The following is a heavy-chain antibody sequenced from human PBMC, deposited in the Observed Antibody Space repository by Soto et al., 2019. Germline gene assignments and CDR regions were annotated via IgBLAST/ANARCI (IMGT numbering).Heavy chain of an antibody. CDR2: IYYSGST. D-gene: IGHD2-15*01. Sequence: PSETLSLTCTVSGASISSYYWSWIRQPPGKGLEWIGYIYYSGSTNYNPSLKSRVTISVDTSKNQFSLKLSSVTAADTAVYYCARVRRIGYCSGGSCYPFDYWGQGTLVTVS. CDR3: ARVRRIGYCSGGSCYPFDY. V-gene: IGHV4-59*01. CDR1: GASISSYY. J-gene: IGHJ4*02.